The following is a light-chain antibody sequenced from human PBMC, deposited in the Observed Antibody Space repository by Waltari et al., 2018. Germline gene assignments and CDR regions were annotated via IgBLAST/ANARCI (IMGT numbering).Light chain of an antibody. J-gene: IGKJ4*01. CDR2: GAS. V-gene: IGKV3-20*01. CDR1: HSLNTNY. Sequence: EIVLTQSPGTLSLSPGERATLSCRASHSLNTNYFAWYQQKPGQAPRLLISGASSRATGIPDRFTGSGSGADFTLTISRLEPEDFAVYYCHQHETAPLTFGGGTKVEIK. CDR3: HQHETAPLT.